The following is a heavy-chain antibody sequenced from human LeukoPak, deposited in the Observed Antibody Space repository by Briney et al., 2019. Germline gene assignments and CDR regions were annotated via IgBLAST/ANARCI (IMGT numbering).Heavy chain of an antibody. Sequence: PGGSLRLSCAASGFTFSSYAMHWVRQAPGKGLEWVAVISYDGSNKYYADSVKGRFTISRDNSKNTLYLQMNSLRAEDTAVYYCARDRSSGYYNMDAFDIWGQGTMVTVSS. CDR3: ARDRSSGYYNMDAFDI. D-gene: IGHD3-22*01. V-gene: IGHV3-30-3*01. CDR2: ISYDGSNK. J-gene: IGHJ3*02. CDR1: GFTFSSYA.